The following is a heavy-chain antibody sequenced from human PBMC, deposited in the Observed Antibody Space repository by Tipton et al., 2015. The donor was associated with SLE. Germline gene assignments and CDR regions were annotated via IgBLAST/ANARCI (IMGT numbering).Heavy chain of an antibody. D-gene: IGHD1-26*01. Sequence: TLSLTCTVSGGSISSYYWSWIRQPPGKGLEWIGYIYYSGGTNYSPSLKSRVTISVDTSKNQFSLKLSSVTAADTAVYYCARSGSYPYYYYYMDVWDKETTVTVSS. CDR3: ARSGSYPYYYYYMDV. J-gene: IGHJ6*03. CDR1: GGSISSYY. V-gene: IGHV4-59*01. CDR2: IYYSGGT.